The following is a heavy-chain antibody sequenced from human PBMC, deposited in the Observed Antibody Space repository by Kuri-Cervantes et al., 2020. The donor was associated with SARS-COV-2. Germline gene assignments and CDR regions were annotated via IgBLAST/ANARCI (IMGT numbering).Heavy chain of an antibody. CDR3: AGFPEWELLPFDI. D-gene: IGHD1-26*01. Sequence: GGSLRLSCAASGFTFSTYGIHWVRLAPGKGLEWVALISHDGINQYYADSVKGRFTISRDNSKNTLSLQMNNLRPEDTGVYYCAGFPEWELLPFDIWGQGTMVTVSS. CDR1: GFTFSTYG. V-gene: IGHV3-30*03. CDR2: ISHDGINQ. J-gene: IGHJ3*02.